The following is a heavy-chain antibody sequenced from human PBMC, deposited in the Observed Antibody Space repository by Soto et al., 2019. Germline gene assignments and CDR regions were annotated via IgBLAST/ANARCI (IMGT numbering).Heavy chain of an antibody. V-gene: IGHV1-46*03. CDR1: GYTFTSYY. Sequence: EASVKVSCKASGYTFTSYYMHWVRQAPGQGLEWMGIINPSGGSTSYAQKFQGRVTMTRDTSTSTVYMELSSLRSEDTAVYYCARDFSTTVTTQRLFDYWGQGTLVTVS. CDR2: INPSGGST. CDR3: ARDFSTTVTTQRLFDY. J-gene: IGHJ4*02. D-gene: IGHD4-17*01.